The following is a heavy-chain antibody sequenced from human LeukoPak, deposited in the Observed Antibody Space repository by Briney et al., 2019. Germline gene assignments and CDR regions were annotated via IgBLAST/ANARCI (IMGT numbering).Heavy chain of an antibody. Sequence: ASVKVSCKASGYTFTGYYMHWVRQAPGQGLEWMGCINPNSGGTNYAQKFQGRVTMTRDTSISTAYMELSRLRSDDTAVYYCATGYSSGWSLTRYYYYMDVWGKGTTVTVSS. CDR3: ATGYSSGWSLTRYYYYMDV. J-gene: IGHJ6*03. CDR1: GYTFTGYY. V-gene: IGHV1-2*02. CDR2: INPNSGGT. D-gene: IGHD6-19*01.